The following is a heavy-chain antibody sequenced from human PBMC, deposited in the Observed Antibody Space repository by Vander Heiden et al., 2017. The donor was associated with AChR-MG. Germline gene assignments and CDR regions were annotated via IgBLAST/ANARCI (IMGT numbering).Heavy chain of an antibody. CDR3: ARVGCSGGSCYDY. CDR2: IKQDGSEK. CDR1: GFPFSSYW. D-gene: IGHD2-15*01. V-gene: IGHV3-7*01. Sequence: EVQLVESGGGLVQPGGSLRLSCSAPGFPFSSYWMSWVRQAPGKGLEWVANIKQDGSEKYYVDSVKGRFTISRDNAKNSLYLQMNSLRAEDTAVYYCARVGCSGGSCYDYWGQGTLVTVSS. J-gene: IGHJ4*02.